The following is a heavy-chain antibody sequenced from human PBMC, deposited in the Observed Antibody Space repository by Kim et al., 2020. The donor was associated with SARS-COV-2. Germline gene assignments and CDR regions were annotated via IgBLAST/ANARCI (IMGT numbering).Heavy chain of an antibody. V-gene: IGHV4-31*03. CDR2: IYYSGST. J-gene: IGHJ4*02. D-gene: IGHD2-21*02. CDR3: AREWACGGDCYVFDY. CDR1: GGSISSGGYY. Sequence: SETLSLTCTVSGGSISSGGYYWSWNRQHPGKGLEWIGYIYYSGSTYYNPSLKSRVTISVDTSKNQFSLKLSSVTAADTAVYYCAREWACGGDCYVFDYWGQGTLVTGSS.